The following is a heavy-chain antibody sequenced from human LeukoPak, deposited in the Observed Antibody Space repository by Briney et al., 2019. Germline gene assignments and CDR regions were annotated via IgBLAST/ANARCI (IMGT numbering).Heavy chain of an antibody. CDR2: ITSSGSTM. CDR1: GFTFSGYS. V-gene: IGHV3-48*04. Sequence: GGSLRLSCAASGFTFSGYSMNWVRQAPGKGLEWVSYITSSGSTMFYSDSVKGRFAISRDNAKNSLYLHLSSLRAEDTAIYYCARDPVHLDAFDVWGQGAMVAVSS. CDR3: ARDPVHLDAFDV. J-gene: IGHJ3*01.